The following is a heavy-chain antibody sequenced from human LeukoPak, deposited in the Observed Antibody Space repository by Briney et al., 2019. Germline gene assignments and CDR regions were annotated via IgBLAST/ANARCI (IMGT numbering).Heavy chain of an antibody. CDR1: GFTFSRYW. CDR2: IKEDGTDK. CDR3: ATLRTYINSWWDAFDI. D-gene: IGHD6-13*01. J-gene: IGHJ3*02. Sequence: GGSLRLSCAASGFTFSRYWMTWVRQAPGKGLEWVANIKEDGTDKRYVDSVKGRFTISRDNAQNSMYLQMNSLRAEDTALYYCATLRTYINSWWDAFDIWGQGTMVTVSS. V-gene: IGHV3-7*01.